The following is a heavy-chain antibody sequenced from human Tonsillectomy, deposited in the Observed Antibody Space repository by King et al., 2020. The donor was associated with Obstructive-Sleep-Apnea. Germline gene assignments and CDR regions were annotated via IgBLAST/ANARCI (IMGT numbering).Heavy chain of an antibody. CDR3: TTDQGTSMIIDY. D-gene: IGHD3-22*01. CDR2: IKSTTDGGTT. V-gene: IGHV3-15*01. Sequence: VQLVESGGGLVKPGGSLRLSCAASEFTLSNAWMSWVRQAPGKGLEWVGRIKSTTDGGTTDYAAPVKDRFTISRDDSKNTLYLHMNSLKTEDTAVYYCTTDQGTSMIIDYWGKGTLVTVSS. J-gene: IGHJ4*02. CDR1: EFTLSNAW.